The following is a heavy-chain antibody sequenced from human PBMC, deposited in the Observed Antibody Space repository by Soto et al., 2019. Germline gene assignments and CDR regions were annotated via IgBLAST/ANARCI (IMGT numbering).Heavy chain of an antibody. Sequence: EASVKVSFKASGGTFSSYAISWVRQAPGQGLEWMGGIIPIFRTADYAQKFQGRVTITADESTSTAYMELSSLRSEDTAVYYCASVETQRYYYGMDVWGQGTTVTVSS. CDR2: IIPIFRTA. J-gene: IGHJ6*02. CDR3: ASVETQRYYYGMDV. V-gene: IGHV1-69*13. D-gene: IGHD2-15*01. CDR1: GGTFSSYA.